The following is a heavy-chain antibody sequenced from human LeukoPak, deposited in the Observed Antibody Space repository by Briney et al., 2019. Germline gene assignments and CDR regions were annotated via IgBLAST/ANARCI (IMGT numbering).Heavy chain of an antibody. Sequence: GRSLRLSCAASGFTFSTYWMHWVRQAPGKGLVWVSRSRNYADSVKGRFTISRDNAKNTLYLQMNSLRAEDTAAYYCASASSHRIAAGGDYWGQGTLVTVSS. D-gene: IGHD6-13*01. CDR2: SR. V-gene: IGHV3-74*01. J-gene: IGHJ4*02. CDR1: GFTFSTYW. CDR3: ASASSHRIAAGGDY.